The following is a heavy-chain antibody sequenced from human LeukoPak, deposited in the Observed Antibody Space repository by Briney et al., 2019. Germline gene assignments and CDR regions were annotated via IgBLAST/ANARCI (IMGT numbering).Heavy chain of an antibody. J-gene: IGHJ4*02. CDR3: ARGNGRDGIAVAGTDPVTTSATFDY. CDR1: GGSFSGYY. Sequence: PSETLSLTCAVYGGSFSGYYWSWIRQPPGKGLEWIGEINHSGSTNYNPSLKSRVTISVDTSKNQFSLKLSSVTAADTAVYYCARGNGRDGIAVAGTDPVTTSATFDYWGQGTLVTVSS. D-gene: IGHD6-19*01. V-gene: IGHV4-34*01. CDR2: INHSGST.